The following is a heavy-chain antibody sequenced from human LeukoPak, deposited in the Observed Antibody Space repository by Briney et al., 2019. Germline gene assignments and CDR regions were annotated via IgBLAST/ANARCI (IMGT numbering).Heavy chain of an antibody. Sequence: SETLSLTCAVSGGSLSSYYWSWIRQPPGRGLEWIGYIYYSGSTNYNPSLKSRVTISVDTSKNQFSLKLTSVTAADTAVYYCARTGTPYYDFWSGYPDAFDIWGQGTMVTVSS. CDR3: ARTGTPYYDFWSGYPDAFDI. CDR2: IYYSGST. CDR1: GGSLSSYY. V-gene: IGHV4-59*01. D-gene: IGHD3-3*01. J-gene: IGHJ3*02.